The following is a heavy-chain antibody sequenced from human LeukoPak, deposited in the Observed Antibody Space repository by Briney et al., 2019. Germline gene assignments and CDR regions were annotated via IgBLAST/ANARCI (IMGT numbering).Heavy chain of an antibody. Sequence: KPSETLSLPCTVSGGPISSYYWSWIRQPPGKGREGIGYIYYSGSTNYNPSLKSRVTISVDTSKNQFSLKLSSVTAADTAVYYCARGLPADLVDYFDYWGQGTLVTVSS. J-gene: IGHJ4*02. CDR3: ARGLPADLVDYFDY. D-gene: IGHD6-6*01. CDR2: IYYSGST. V-gene: IGHV4-59*12. CDR1: GGPISSYY.